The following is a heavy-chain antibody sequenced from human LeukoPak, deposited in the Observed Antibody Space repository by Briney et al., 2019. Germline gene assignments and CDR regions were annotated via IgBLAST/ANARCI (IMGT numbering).Heavy chain of an antibody. V-gene: IGHV3-33*01. CDR2: LWGDGIRN. D-gene: IGHD2-15*01. CDR3: ARDAAFSRYEH. CDR1: GFSVSGTG. Sequence: GRSLRLSGAASGFSVSGTGIPWVRQAPDRGLEWIADLWGDGIRNYYADSVEGRFTVSRDNSYNVVHLHMNNLRADDSAVYYCARDAAFSRYEHWGQGTLVSVSS. J-gene: IGHJ4*02.